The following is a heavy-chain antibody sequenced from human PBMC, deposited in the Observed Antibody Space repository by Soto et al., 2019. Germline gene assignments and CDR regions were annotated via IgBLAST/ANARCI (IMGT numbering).Heavy chain of an antibody. V-gene: IGHV4-39*07. Sequence: SETLSLTCTVSGDSISGSPYFWGWIRQPPGKRLEWIGSIFYDGYTLYTPSLKSRVTISVDKSKNQFSLKLSSVTAADTAVYYCARARIVVVPAGYSRGADYYYYYGMDVWGQGTTVTVSS. CDR3: ARARIVVVPAGYSRGADYYYYYGMDV. D-gene: IGHD2-2*01. CDR1: GDSISGSPYF. CDR2: IFYDGYT. J-gene: IGHJ6*02.